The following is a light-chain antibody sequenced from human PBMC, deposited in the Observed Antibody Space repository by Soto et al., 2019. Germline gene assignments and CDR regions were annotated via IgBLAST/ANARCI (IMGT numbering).Light chain of an antibody. CDR3: QRYDTYSWT. CDR1: QSFGDW. V-gene: IGKV1-5*03. J-gene: IGKJ1*01. Sequence: DIQMTQSPSTLSASVGDRVTITCRASQSFGDWLAWYQQKPGKAPKLLIYMATILEDGVRSRFSSSGSGTEFTITITGLKHDGSAFYYFQRYDTYSWTFGHGTKV. CDR2: MAT.